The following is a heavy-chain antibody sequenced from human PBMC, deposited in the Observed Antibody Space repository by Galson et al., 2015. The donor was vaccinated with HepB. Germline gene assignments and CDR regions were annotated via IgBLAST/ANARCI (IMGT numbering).Heavy chain of an antibody. CDR3: ARDHYSRRDY. D-gene: IGHD2-21*01. J-gene: IGHJ4*02. CDR2: ISSSGSTI. V-gene: IGHV3-48*04. Sequence: SLRLSCAASGFTVNSYSMTWVRQAPGKGLEWVSYISSSGSTIYYEGALKGRFTISRDNAKNSLYLQMNSMRAEDTAVYYCARDHYSRRDYWGQGTLVTVSS. CDR1: GFTVNSYS.